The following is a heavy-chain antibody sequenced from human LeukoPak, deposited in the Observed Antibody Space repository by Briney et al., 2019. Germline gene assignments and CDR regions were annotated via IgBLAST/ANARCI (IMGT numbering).Heavy chain of an antibody. Sequence: PGASVTVSCKASGYTFTSYDINWVRQAPGQGLEWMGWMNPNSGNTGYAQKFQGRVTMTRNTSISTAYMELSSLRSEDTAVYYCARGKVGKLRYFDWKGNYYGMDVWGQGTTVTVSS. CDR3: ARGKVGKLRYFDWKGNYYGMDV. D-gene: IGHD3-9*01. CDR2: MNPNSGNT. J-gene: IGHJ6*02. V-gene: IGHV1-8*01. CDR1: GYTFTSYD.